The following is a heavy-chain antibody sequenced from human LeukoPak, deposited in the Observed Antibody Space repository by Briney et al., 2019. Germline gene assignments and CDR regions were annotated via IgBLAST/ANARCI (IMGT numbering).Heavy chain of an antibody. CDR1: GFTFTSSA. CDR2: IVVGSGNT. J-gene: IGHJ6*03. V-gene: IGHV1-58*02. Sequence: ASVKVSCKASGFTFTSSAMQWVRQARGQRLEWIGWIVVGSGNTSYAQKFQERVTITRDMSTSTAYMELSSLRSEDTAVYYCAAELSRVGDSLFDYMDVWGKGTTVTVSS. D-gene: IGHD3-10*01. CDR3: AAELSRVGDSLFDYMDV.